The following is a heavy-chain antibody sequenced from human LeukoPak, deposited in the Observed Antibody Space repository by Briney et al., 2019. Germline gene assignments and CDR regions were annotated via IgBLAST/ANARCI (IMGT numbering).Heavy chain of an antibody. CDR2: IKSRTDGGTT. CDR3: TSSSAEEWLFDY. D-gene: IGHD6-19*01. V-gene: IGHV3-15*01. J-gene: IGHJ4*02. CDR1: GFTFNDDW. Sequence: PGESLRLSCAASGFTFNDDWMSWVRQTPGKGLEWVGRIKSRTDGGTTDYAAPVRGRFTISRDDSKDTLYLEMNSLKTEDTAMYYCTSSSAEEWLFDYWGLGTLVTVSS.